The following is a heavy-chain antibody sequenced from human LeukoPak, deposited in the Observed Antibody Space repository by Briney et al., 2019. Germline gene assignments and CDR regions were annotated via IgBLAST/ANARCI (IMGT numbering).Heavy chain of an antibody. J-gene: IGHJ2*01. Sequence: PGSSLRLSCAASGFTFDDYAMHWVRQAPGKGLEWVSGISWNSGSIGYADSVKGRFTISRDNAKNSLYLQMNSLRAEDTALYYCAKGGYHHWYFDLWGRGTLVTVSS. D-gene: IGHD3-22*01. CDR3: AKGGYHHWYFDL. V-gene: IGHV3-9*01. CDR1: GFTFDDYA. CDR2: ISWNSGSI.